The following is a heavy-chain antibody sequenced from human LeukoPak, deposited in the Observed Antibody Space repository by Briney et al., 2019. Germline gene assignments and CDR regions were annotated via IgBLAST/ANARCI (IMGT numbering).Heavy chain of an antibody. CDR2: IYYSGST. V-gene: IGHV4-39*01. D-gene: IGHD3-9*01. CDR3: IGDYYDILTGYYTVY. J-gene: IGHJ4*02. CDR1: GGSISRSSYY. Sequence: SETLSLTCSVSGGSISRSSYYWDWIRRPPGKGLELIGSIYYSGSTYYNPSLKSRVTISVDTSKNQFSLKLSSVTAADTAVYYCIGDYYDILTGYYTVYWGQGTLVTVAS.